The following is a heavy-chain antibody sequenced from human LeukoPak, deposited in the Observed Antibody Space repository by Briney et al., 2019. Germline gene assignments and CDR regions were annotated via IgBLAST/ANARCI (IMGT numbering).Heavy chain of an antibody. Sequence: GASVKVSCKASGGTFSGYAISWVRQAPGQGLEWMGRISAYNGNTNYAQKFQDRVTMTTDTSTTTAYMELRSLRFDDTALYYCARDDEEFGELSWFDPWGQGTLVTVSS. D-gene: IGHD3-10*01. J-gene: IGHJ5*02. CDR2: ISAYNGNT. CDR3: ARDDEEFGELSWFDP. V-gene: IGHV1-18*01. CDR1: GGTFSGYA.